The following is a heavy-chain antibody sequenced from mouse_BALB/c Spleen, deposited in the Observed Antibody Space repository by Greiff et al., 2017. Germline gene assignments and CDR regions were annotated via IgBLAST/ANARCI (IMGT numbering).Heavy chain of an antibody. Sequence: EVQVVESGGGLVQPGGSRKLSCAASGFTFSSFGMHWVRQAPEKGLEWVAYISSGSSTIYYADTVKGRFTISRDNPKNTLFLQMTSLRSEDTAMYYCARDYRYHYFDYWGQGTTLTVSS. CDR1: GFTFSSFG. D-gene: IGHD2-14*01. CDR3: ARDYRYHYFDY. J-gene: IGHJ2*01. CDR2: ISSGSSTI. V-gene: IGHV5-17*02.